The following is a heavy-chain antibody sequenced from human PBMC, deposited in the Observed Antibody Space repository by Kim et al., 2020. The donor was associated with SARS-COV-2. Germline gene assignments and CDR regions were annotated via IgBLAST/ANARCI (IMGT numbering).Heavy chain of an antibody. CDR1: GFTFSDYY. D-gene: IGHD1-20*01. V-gene: IGHV3-11*01. CDR3: ARDVAGNWNRYYYYYYGMDV. CDR2: ISSSGSTI. Sequence: GGSLRLSCAASGFTFSDYYMSWIRQAPGKGLEWVSYISSSGSTIYYADSVKGRFTISRDNAKNSLYLQMNSLRAEDTAVYYCARDVAGNWNRYYYYYYGMDVWGQGTTVTVSS. J-gene: IGHJ6*02.